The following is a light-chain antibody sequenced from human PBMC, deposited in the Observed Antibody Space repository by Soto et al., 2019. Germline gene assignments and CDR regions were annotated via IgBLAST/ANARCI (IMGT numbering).Light chain of an antibody. V-gene: IGKV1-39*01. J-gene: IGKJ1*01. CDR3: QQSYSTPPT. Sequence: DIQMTQSPSSLSASVGDRVTITCRASQSISSYLNWYQQKPGKAPKLLIYAASSLQSGVPSRFSGSGSGTDVILTIGRRQPEDFAPYSCQQSYSTPPTFGQGTKVEIK. CDR1: QSISSY. CDR2: AAS.